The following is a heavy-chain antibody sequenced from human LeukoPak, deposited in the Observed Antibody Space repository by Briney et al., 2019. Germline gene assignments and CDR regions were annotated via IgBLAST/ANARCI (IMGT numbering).Heavy chain of an antibody. V-gene: IGHV4-39*07. CDR1: GGSISSSSYY. CDR3: ARANYYDSSGYQH. Sequence: SETLSLTCTVSGGSISSSSYYWGWIRQPPGKGLEWIGSIYYSGSTYYNPSLKSRDTISVDTSKNQFSLKLSSVTAADTAVYYCARANYYDSSGYQHWGQGTLVTVSS. D-gene: IGHD3-22*01. CDR2: IYYSGST. J-gene: IGHJ4*02.